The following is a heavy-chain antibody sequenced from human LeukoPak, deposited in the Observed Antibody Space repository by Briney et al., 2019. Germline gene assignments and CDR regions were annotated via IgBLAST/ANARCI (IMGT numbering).Heavy chain of an antibody. CDR2: IYYSGST. J-gene: IGHJ3*02. D-gene: IGHD3-16*01. CDR1: GGSISSYY. CDR3: AKNDGGAFDI. V-gene: IGHV4-59*01. Sequence: SETLSLTCTVSGGSISSYYWSWIRQPPGKGLEWIGYIYYSGSTNYNPSLKSRVTISADTSKNQFSLKLSSVTAADTAVYYCAKNDGGAFDIWGQGTMVTVSS.